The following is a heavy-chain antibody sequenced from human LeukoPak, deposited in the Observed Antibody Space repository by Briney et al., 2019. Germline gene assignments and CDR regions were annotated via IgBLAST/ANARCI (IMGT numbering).Heavy chain of an antibody. CDR1: GFTFSSYG. D-gene: IGHD6-13*01. CDR2: ISYDGSNK. CDR3: AKDLHHSSSWFYSPSDY. Sequence: PGGSLRLSCAASGFTFSSYGMHWVRQAPGKGLEWVAVISYDGSNKYYADSVKGRFTISRGNSKNTLYLQMNSLRAEDTAVYYCAKDLHHSSSWFYSPSDYWGQGTLVTVSS. J-gene: IGHJ4*02. V-gene: IGHV3-30*18.